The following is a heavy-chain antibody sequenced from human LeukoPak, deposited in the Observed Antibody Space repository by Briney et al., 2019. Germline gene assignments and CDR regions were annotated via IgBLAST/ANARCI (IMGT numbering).Heavy chain of an antibody. V-gene: IGHV4-39*01. CDR3: ASSISSSWARGFDP. J-gene: IGHJ5*02. D-gene: IGHD6-13*01. Sequence: PSETLSLTCTVSGGFISSYYWSWIRQPPGKGLEWIGSIYYNPSLKSRVTISVDTSKNQFSLKLSSVTAADTAVYYCASSISSSWARGFDPWGQGTLVTVSS. CDR1: GGFISSYY. CDR2: IY.